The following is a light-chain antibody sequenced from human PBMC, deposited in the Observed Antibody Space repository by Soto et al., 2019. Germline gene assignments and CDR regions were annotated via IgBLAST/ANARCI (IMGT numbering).Light chain of an antibody. Sequence: EVELTQSPATLSLSPGERATLSCRASQSVHNALAWYQQKPGQAPRLLIYDASNRATGIPARFSGSGFGTDFTLTISSLEPEDFAVYYCQQYNTWHFGPGTTVDFK. V-gene: IGKV3-11*01. CDR2: DAS. J-gene: IGKJ3*01. CDR3: QQYNTWH. CDR1: QSVHNA.